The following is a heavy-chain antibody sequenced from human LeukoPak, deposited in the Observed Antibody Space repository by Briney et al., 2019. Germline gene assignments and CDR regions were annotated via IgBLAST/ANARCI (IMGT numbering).Heavy chain of an antibody. CDR3: AKDPIVVVPASYYYYYGMDV. D-gene: IGHD2-2*01. J-gene: IGHJ6*02. CDR1: GFTFSSYA. V-gene: IGHV3-23*01. CDR2: ISGSGGST. Sequence: GGSLRLSCAASGFTFSSYAMSWVRQAPGKGLEWVSAISGSGGSTYYADSVKGRFTISRDNSKNTLYLQMNSLRAEDTAVYYCAKDPIVVVPASYYYYYGMDVWGQGPTVTVSS.